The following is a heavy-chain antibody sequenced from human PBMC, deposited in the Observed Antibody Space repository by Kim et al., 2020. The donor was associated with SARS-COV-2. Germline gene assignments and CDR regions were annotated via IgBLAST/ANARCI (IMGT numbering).Heavy chain of an antibody. CDR3: VRGPILLLHDRTSFFDF. CDR1: GGSFTGYY. Sequence: SETLSLTCGVSGGSFTGYYWSWIRQPPGKGLEWIAEINHSGTTNYNPSLKSRVTMSVDTYNSQISLKLTSVTAADTAVYFCVRGPILLLHDRTSFFDFWGQGSLVAVSS. D-gene: IGHD2-2*01. V-gene: IGHV4-34*01. CDR2: INHSGTT. J-gene: IGHJ4*02.